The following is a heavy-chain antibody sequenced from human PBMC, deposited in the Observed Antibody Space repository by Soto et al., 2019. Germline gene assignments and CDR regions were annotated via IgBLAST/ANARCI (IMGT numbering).Heavy chain of an antibody. D-gene: IGHD3-3*01. J-gene: IGHJ6*03. CDR1: GYTFTSYY. V-gene: IGHV1-46*03. CDR2: INPSGGST. Sequence: QVQLVQSGAEVKKPGASVKVSCKASGYTFTSYYMHWVRQAPGQGLEWMGIINPSGGSTSYAQKFQGRVTMTRDTSTSTVYMELSSLRSEETAVYYCAREGYYDFWSGYYYYYYMDVWGKGTTVTVSS. CDR3: AREGYYDFWSGYYYYYYMDV.